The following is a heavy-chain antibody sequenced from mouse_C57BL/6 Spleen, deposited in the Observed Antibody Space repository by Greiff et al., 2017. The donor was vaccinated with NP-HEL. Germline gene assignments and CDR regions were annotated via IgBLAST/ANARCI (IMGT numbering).Heavy chain of an antibody. CDR3: TRNGAYYSNYDYAMDY. J-gene: IGHJ4*01. D-gene: IGHD2-5*01. V-gene: IGHV1-15*01. CDR2: IDPETGGT. Sequence: VQLQQSGAELVRPGASVTLSCKASGYTFTDYEMHWVKQTPVHGLEWIGAIDPETGGTAYNQKFKGKAILTADKSSSTAYMELRSLTSEDSAVYYCTRNGAYYSNYDYAMDYWGQGTSVTVSS. CDR1: GYTFTDYE.